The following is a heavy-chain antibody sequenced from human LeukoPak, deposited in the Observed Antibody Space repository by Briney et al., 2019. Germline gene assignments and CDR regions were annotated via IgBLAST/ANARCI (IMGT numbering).Heavy chain of an antibody. Sequence: GESLKISCKTSGYSFTTYWNGWLRQMPGKGLEWMRIIYPGDSDTRYSPSFQGQVTISVDKSISNSYLHWSTPKASDTAMYYCASSYTSGLGFDYWGQGTLVTVSS. J-gene: IGHJ4*02. V-gene: IGHV5-51*01. D-gene: IGHD6-25*01. CDR2: IYPGDSDT. CDR1: GYSFTTYW. CDR3: ASSYTSGLGFDY.